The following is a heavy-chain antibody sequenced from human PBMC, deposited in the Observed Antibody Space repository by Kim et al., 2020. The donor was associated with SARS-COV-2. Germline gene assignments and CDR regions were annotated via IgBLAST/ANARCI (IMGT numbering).Heavy chain of an antibody. CDR2: ISYDGSNK. CDR3: AKDQAGRYQLLSGSYYYYYGMDV. Sequence: GGSLRLSCAASGFTFSSYGMHWVRQAPGKGLEWVAVISYDGSNKYYADSVKGRFTISRDNSKNTLYLQMNSLRAEDTTVYYCAKDQAGRYQLLSGSYYYYYGMDVWGQGTTVTVSS. CDR1: GFTFSSYG. D-gene: IGHD2-2*01. V-gene: IGHV3-30*18. J-gene: IGHJ6*02.